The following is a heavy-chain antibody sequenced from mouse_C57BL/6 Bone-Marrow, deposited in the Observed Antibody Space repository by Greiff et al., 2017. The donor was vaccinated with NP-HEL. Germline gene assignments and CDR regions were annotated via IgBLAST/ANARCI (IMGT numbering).Heavy chain of an antibody. Sequence: EVQLQQSGPELVKPGASVKMSCKASGYTFTDYNMHWVKQSHGKSLEWIGYINPNNGGTSYNQKFKGKATLTVNKSSSTAYMELRSLTSEDSAVYYCARLRDYDGAWFAYWGQGTLVTVSA. J-gene: IGHJ3*01. CDR1: GYTFTDYN. D-gene: IGHD2-4*01. V-gene: IGHV1-22*01. CDR3: ARLRDYDGAWFAY. CDR2: INPNNGGT.